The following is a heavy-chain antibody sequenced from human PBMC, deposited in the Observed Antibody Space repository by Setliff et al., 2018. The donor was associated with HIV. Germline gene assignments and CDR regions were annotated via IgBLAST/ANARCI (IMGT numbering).Heavy chain of an antibody. D-gene: IGHD2-21*02. CDR1: GGTFSSYA. J-gene: IGHJ5*02. Sequence: SVKVSCKASGGTFSSYAISWVRQAPGQGLEWMGGIIPILGIANYAQKFQGRVTITTDESTSTAYMELSSLRSEDTAVYYCARYRMSYCGGDCSNWFDPWGQGTLVTVSS. CDR2: IIPILGIA. V-gene: IGHV1-69*10. CDR3: ARYRMSYCGGDCSNWFDP.